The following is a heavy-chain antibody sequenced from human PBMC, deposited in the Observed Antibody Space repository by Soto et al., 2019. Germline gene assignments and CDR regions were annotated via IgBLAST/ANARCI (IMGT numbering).Heavy chain of an antibody. CDR2: INPNSGST. D-gene: IGHD4-4*01. Sequence: QVQLVQSGAEVKKPGASVNVSCRASGYTFNDYFLHWVRQATGQGLEWMGWINPNSGSTHFAEKFEGLVTMTRYASITTVYLVINRLRSDDTAVYYCARVTATSPDAWLDPWAQGTLVTVSS. CDR1: GYTFNDYF. J-gene: IGHJ5*02. CDR3: ARVTATSPDAWLDP. V-gene: IGHV1-2*04.